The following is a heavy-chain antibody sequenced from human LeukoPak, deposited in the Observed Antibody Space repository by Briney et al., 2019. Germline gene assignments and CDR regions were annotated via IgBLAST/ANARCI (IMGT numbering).Heavy chain of an antibody. CDR3: ARRYGGFRDSRRTFDY. CDR1: GGSISSSSYY. J-gene: IGHJ4*02. D-gene: IGHD1-26*01. CDR2: IYYSGST. V-gene: IGHV4-39*01. Sequence: SETLSLTCTVSGGSISSSSYYWGWIRQPPGKGLEWIGSIYYSGSTYYNPSLKSRVTISIDTSKNQFSLKLSSVTAADTAVYYCARRYGGFRDSRRTFDYWGQGTLVTVSS.